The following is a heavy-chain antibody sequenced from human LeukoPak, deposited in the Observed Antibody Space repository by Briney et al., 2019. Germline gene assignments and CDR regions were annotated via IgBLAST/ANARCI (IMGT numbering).Heavy chain of an antibody. CDR1: GGSISSSNYY. J-gene: IGHJ4*02. D-gene: IGHD3-10*01. V-gene: IGHV4-61*02. CDR2: IYTSGST. CDR3: ARGLWFGDENPPYFDY. Sequence: SETLSLTCTVSGGSISSSNYYWSWIRQPAGKGLEWIGRIYTSGSTNYNPSLKSRVTISVDTSKNQFSLKLSSVTAADTAVYYCARGLWFGDENPPYFDYWGQGTLVTVSS.